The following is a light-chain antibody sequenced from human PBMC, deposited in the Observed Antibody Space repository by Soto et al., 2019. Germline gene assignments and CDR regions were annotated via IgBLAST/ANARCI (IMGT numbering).Light chain of an antibody. CDR1: SGHSSYA. Sequence: QPVLTQSPSASASRGASVKLTCTLSSGHSSYAIAWHQQQPEKGPRYLMKLNSDGSHSKGDGIPDRFSGSSSGAERYLTISSLQSEDEADYYCQTWGTGFWVFGGGTKLTVL. V-gene: IGLV4-69*01. J-gene: IGLJ3*02. CDR2: LNSDGSH. CDR3: QTWGTGFWV.